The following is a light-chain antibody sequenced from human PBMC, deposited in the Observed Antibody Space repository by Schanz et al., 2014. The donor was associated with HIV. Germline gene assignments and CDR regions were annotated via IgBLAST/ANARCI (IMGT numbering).Light chain of an antibody. J-gene: IGLJ3*02. Sequence: QSVLTQPPSVSAAPGQKVTISCSGSNSNVGNDFVSWYQQLPGTAPKILIYANDKRPSGIPDRFSASKSGTSATLGITGLQTGDEADYFCGAWDTGLSARVFGGGTKVTVL. CDR1: NSNVGNDF. CDR2: AND. V-gene: IGLV1-51*01. CDR3: GAWDTGLSARV.